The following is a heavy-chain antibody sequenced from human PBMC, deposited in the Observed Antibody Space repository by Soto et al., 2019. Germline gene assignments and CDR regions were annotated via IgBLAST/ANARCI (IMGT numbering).Heavy chain of an antibody. CDR1: GFTFSTNA. CDR2: ISYDGSTR. J-gene: IGHJ4*02. Sequence: QVQLVESGGGVVQPGRSLRLSCAASGFTFSTNAMHWVRQAPGKGLEWVAVISYDGSTRYYADSIMGRFTISRDNSKNTLYLQLNNLRAEDTAVYYCAKQFSGWSYYFDYWGQGTLVTVSS. V-gene: IGHV3-30-3*02. D-gene: IGHD6-19*01. CDR3: AKQFSGWSYYFDY.